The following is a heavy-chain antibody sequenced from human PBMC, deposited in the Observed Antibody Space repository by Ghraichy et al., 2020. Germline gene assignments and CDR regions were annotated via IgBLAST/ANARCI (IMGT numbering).Heavy chain of an antibody. CDR3: ARSPSLQPFDF. V-gene: IGHV4-4*07. J-gene: IGHJ4*02. D-gene: IGHD5-18*01. Sequence: SETLSLTCTVSGGSMFGYYWSWIRQPAGKGLEWIGRVSTTGNPNYCPCLKSRVAMSLDTSKSHFSLRLSSVTAADTAVYYCARSPSLQPFDFWGQGTLVAVAS. CDR1: GGSMFGYY. CDR2: VSTTGNP.